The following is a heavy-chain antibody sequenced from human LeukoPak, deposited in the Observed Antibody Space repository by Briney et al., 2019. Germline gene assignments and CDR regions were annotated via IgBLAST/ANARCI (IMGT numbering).Heavy chain of an antibody. J-gene: IGHJ6*03. D-gene: IGHD7-27*01. CDR3: TRDLPGIPYFYYMDV. CDR2: ISGRGDST. Sequence: PWGSLRLSCVASDFTFRLYAMGWVRQAPGKGLEWVSGISGRGDSTYYGDSVKGRFTISRGNSENMVFLQMNSLRVEDTAVYYCTRDLPGIPYFYYMDVWGKGTTVTVSS. CDR1: DFTFRLYA. V-gene: IGHV3-23*01.